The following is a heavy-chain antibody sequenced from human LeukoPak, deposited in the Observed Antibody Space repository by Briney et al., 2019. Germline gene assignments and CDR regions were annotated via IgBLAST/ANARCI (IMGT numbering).Heavy chain of an antibody. V-gene: IGHV3-48*03. CDR1: GFTFSNYE. CDR2: ISRSGSSM. CDR3: ASSSWYALDY. Sequence: GGSLRLSCAASGFTFSNYEMNWVRQAPGKELAGISYISRSGSSMYYADSVRGRFTISRDNAKNSLYLQMNSLRAEDTAIYYCASSSWYALDYWGQGTLVTVSS. D-gene: IGHD6-13*01. J-gene: IGHJ4*02.